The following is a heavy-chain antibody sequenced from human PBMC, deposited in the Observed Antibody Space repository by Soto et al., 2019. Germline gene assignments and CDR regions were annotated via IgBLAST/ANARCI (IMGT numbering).Heavy chain of an antibody. J-gene: IGHJ6*02. D-gene: IGHD6-19*01. V-gene: IGHV3-23*01. CDR3: ARERIGYSSGWPAGIDG. CDR2: ISGSGGST. Sequence: GGSLRLSCAASGFTFSSYAMSWVRQAPGKGLEWVSAISGSGGSTYYADSVKGRFTISRDNSKNTLYLQMNSLRAEDTAVYYCARERIGYSSGWPAGIDGWGQGTTVTVSS. CDR1: GFTFSSYA.